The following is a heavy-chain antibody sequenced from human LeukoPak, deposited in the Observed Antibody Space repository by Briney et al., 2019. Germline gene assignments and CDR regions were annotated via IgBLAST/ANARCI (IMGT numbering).Heavy chain of an antibody. Sequence: SETLSLTCTVSGYSISSGYYWGWIRQPPGKGLEWIGSIYHSGSTYYNPSLKSRVTISVDTSKNQFSLKLNSVTAADTAVYYCARKSVAVRDAFDIWDQGTMVTVSS. D-gene: IGHD6-19*01. CDR3: ARKSVAVRDAFDI. CDR2: IYHSGST. CDR1: GYSISSGYY. J-gene: IGHJ3*02. V-gene: IGHV4-38-2*02.